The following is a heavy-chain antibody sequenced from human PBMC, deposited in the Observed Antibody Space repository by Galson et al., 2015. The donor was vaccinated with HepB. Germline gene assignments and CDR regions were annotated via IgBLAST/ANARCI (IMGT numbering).Heavy chain of an antibody. CDR3: ARDQISDSSGYYNTFDAFDI. CDR1: GYTFTSYA. Sequence: SVKVSCKASGYTFTSYAMNWVRQAPGQGLEWMGWINTNTGNPTYAQGFTGRFVFSLDTSVSTAYLQISSLKAEDTAVYYCARDQISDSSGYYNTFDAFDIWGQGTMVTVSS. CDR2: INTNTGNP. J-gene: IGHJ3*02. D-gene: IGHD3-22*01. V-gene: IGHV7-4-1*02.